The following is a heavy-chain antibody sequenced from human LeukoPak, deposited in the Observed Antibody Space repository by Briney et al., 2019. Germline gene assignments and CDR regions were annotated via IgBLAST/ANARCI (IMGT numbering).Heavy chain of an antibody. Sequence: AGSLRLSCVASGFIVSNNYMSWVRQAPGKGLEWVSVLYNAGSTYYADSVKGRFTISRDNSKNTLYLQMYSLRAEDTAVYYCARVRSVVDSSNTVAPWYFDLWGRGTLVTVSS. CDR3: ARVRSVVDSSNTVAPWYFDL. V-gene: IGHV3-53*01. CDR1: GFIVSNNY. J-gene: IGHJ2*01. D-gene: IGHD2-15*01. CDR2: LYNAGST.